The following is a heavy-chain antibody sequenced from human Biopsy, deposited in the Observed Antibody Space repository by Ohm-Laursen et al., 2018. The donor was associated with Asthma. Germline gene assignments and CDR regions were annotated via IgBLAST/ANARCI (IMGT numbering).Heavy chain of an antibody. J-gene: IGHJ4*02. D-gene: IGHD3-16*01. V-gene: IGHV4-30-4*01. CDR1: GGSISSGAYY. CDR2: IYYIGST. Sequence: TLSLTYTVSGGSISSGAYYWSWVRQPPGKGLEWIGYIYYIGSTYYNPSLKSQVAISLDTSKNQFSLKLSSVTAADTAVYFCARRGGVRRYFDYWGQGTLVTVSS. CDR3: ARRGGVRRYFDY.